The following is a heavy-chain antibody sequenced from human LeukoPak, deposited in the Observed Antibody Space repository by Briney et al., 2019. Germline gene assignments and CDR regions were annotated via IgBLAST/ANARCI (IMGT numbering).Heavy chain of an antibody. D-gene: IGHD2-15*01. CDR2: INHSGST. J-gene: IGHJ5*02. V-gene: IGHV4-34*01. CDR3: ATEPGYCTGGRCYGGWFDP. Sequence: SEPLSLTCAVYGGSFSGYYWSWIRQPPGKGLEWIGEINHSGSTNYNPSLKSRVTISVDTSKNQFSLKLSSVTAADTAVYYCATEPGYCTGGRCYGGWFDPWGQGTLVTVSS. CDR1: GGSFSGYY.